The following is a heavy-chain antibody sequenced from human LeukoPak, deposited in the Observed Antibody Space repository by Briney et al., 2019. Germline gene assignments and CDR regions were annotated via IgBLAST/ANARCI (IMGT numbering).Heavy chain of an antibody. CDR1: GFTFSNYD. V-gene: IGHV3-13*01. D-gene: IGHD1-26*01. CDR2: IGTAGDT. J-gene: IGHJ4*02. Sequence: GGSLRLSCAASGFTFSNYDMHWVRQGTGKGLEWVSAIGTAGDTYYPGSVKGRFTISRENAKNSLYLQMTSLRAGDTAVYYCVREGSGNSYDYWGQGTLVTVSS. CDR3: VREGSGNSYDY.